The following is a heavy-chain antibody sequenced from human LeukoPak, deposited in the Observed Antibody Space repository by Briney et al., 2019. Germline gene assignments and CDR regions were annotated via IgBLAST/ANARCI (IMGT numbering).Heavy chain of an antibody. CDR1: GGSFSGYY. D-gene: IGHD3-22*01. V-gene: IGHV4-34*01. CDR2: IYYSGST. Sequence: SETLSLTCAVYGGSFSGYYWSWIRQPPGKGLEWIGSIYYSGSTYYNPSLKSRVTISVDTSKNQFSLKLSSVTAADTAVYYCARAIPSHYYDSSRIFDYWGQGTLVTVSS. J-gene: IGHJ4*02. CDR3: ARAIPSHYYDSSRIFDY.